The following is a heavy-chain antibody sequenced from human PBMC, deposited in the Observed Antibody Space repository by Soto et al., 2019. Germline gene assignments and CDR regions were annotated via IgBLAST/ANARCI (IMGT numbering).Heavy chain of an antibody. CDR2: ISGSGGST. D-gene: IGHD4-17*01. J-gene: IGHJ4*02. CDR3: ANDDGDYPNPQILFDY. CDR1: GFTFSSYA. Sequence: EVQLLESGGGLVQPGGSLRLSCAASGFTFSSYAMSWVRQAPGKGLEWVSAISGSGGSTYYADSVKGRFTISRDNSKNTLYLQMNSLRAEDTAVYYCANDDGDYPNPQILFDYWGQGTLVTVSS. V-gene: IGHV3-23*01.